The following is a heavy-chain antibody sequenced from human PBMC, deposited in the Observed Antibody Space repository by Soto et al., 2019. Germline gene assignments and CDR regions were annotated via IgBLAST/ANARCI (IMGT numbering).Heavy chain of an antibody. CDR3: VRGGGGGLFDP. Sequence: PVASRRLSCAGSGFTFGDSYMSWIRQAPGRGLEWLSYISPGSRYPAYADSVKGRFTISRDNAKRSLYLQMMSLTAEDTAIYYCVRGGGGGLFDPWGQGTMVTVSS. D-gene: IGHD2-15*01. J-gene: IGHJ5*02. V-gene: IGHV3-11*06. CDR2: ISPGSRYP. CDR1: GFTFGDSY.